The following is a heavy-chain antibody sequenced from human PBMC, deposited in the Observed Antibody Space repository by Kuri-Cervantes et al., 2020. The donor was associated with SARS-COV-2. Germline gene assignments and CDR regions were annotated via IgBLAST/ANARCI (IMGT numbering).Heavy chain of an antibody. V-gene: IGHV3-21*01. CDR1: GFTFSSYS. Sequence: GGSLRLSCAASGFTFSSYSMNWVRQAPGKGLEWVSSISSSSGYIYYADSVKGRFTISRDNAKNSLYLQMNSLRAEDTAVYYCAKFTMVRGVIMDPAYCGQGTLVTVSS. CDR2: ISSSSGYI. CDR3: AKFTMVRGVIMDPAY. D-gene: IGHD3-10*01. J-gene: IGHJ4*02.